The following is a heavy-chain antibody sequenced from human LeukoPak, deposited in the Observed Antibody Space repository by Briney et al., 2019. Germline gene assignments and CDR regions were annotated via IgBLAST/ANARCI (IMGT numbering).Heavy chain of an antibody. Sequence: GGSLRLSCAASAFTFSSYAMTWVRQAPGKGLEWVSSISGSGGSAYYADSVQGRFTISRDNSKNTLYLQMNSLRAEDTAVYYCAKVVWSGSPDYWGQGTLVTVSS. V-gene: IGHV3-23*01. D-gene: IGHD1-26*01. J-gene: IGHJ4*02. CDR1: AFTFSSYA. CDR3: AKVVWSGSPDY. CDR2: ISGSGGSA.